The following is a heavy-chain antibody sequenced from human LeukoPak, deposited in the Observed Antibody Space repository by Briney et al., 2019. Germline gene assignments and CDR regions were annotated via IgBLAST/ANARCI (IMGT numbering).Heavy chain of an antibody. V-gene: IGHV4-39*07. D-gene: IGHD6-13*01. CDR1: GGSISSSSYY. CDR3: ARALKQQVLGYYYYYYYMDV. Sequence: SETLSLTCTVSGGSISSSSYYWGWIRQPPGKGVEWIGRIYDSGSTYYNPSLKSRVTISVDTSKNQFSLKLSSVTAADTGVYYCARALKQQVLGYYYYYYYMDVWGKGTTVTVSS. CDR2: IYDSGST. J-gene: IGHJ6*03.